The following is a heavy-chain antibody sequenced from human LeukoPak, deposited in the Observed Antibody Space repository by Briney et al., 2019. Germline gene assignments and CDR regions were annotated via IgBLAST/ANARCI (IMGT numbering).Heavy chain of an antibody. CDR2: INNDGTAT. J-gene: IGHJ4*02. V-gene: IGHV3-74*01. CDR3: ATVSEY. CDR1: GFTFNYFW. Sequence: GGSLRLSCAASGFTFNYFWMHWVRQVPGKGPVWVSGINNDGTATYYADSVKGRFTISRDNARNTVYLQMNGLRAEDTSVYFCATVSEYWGQGTLVTVSS.